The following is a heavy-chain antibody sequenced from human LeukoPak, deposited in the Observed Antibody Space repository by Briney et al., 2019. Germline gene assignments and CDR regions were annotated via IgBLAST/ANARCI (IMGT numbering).Heavy chain of an antibody. D-gene: IGHD5-18*01. CDR2: IIPIFGTA. V-gene: IGHV1-69*05. CDR1: GGTFSSYA. CDR3: ASSNTAMVPVDY. J-gene: IGHJ4*02. Sequence: SVTVSCKASGGTFSSYAISWVRQAPGQGLEWMGGIIPIFGTANYAQKFQGRVTITTDESTSTAYMELSSLRSEDTAVYYCASSNTAMVPVDYWGQGTLVTVSS.